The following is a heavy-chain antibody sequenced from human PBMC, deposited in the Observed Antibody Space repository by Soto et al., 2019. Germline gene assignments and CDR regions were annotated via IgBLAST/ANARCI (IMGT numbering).Heavy chain of an antibody. D-gene: IGHD3-10*01. CDR2: IYPGDSDT. J-gene: IGHJ4*02. V-gene: IGHV5-51*01. Sequence: PGESLKISCKGSGYSFSTYWIAWVRQMPGKGLEWMGIIYPGDSDTRYSPSFQGQVTISADKSINTLYLQMNSLKTEDTAVYYCTTETHSTYGSGSYYNAFDYWGQGTLVTVSS. CDR1: GYSFSTYW. CDR3: TTETHSTYGSGSYYNAFDY.